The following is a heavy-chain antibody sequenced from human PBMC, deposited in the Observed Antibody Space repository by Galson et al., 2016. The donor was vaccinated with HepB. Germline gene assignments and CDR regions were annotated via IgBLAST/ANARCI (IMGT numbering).Heavy chain of an antibody. J-gene: IGHJ4*02. V-gene: IGHV3-23*01. Sequence: SLRLSCAASGFSFSDYAMSWVRQAPGKGLEWVAAISGSAGSTFYADSVQGRFTISRDNSDNTLYLQMNTLRAEDTAVYYCAKDIGVTRPRGFDSWGQGVPVSVSS. CDR3: AKDIGVTRPRGFDS. D-gene: IGHD2-2*01. CDR2: ISGSAGST. CDR1: GFSFSDYA.